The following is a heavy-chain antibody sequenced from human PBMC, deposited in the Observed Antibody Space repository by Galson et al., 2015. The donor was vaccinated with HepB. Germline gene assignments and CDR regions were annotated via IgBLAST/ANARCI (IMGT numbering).Heavy chain of an antibody. D-gene: IGHD4-11*01. CDR1: GYSFTSYW. J-gene: IGHJ6*03. CDR2: IYPGDSDT. V-gene: IGHV5-51*03. CDR3: ARIATVTTHYYYYYYMDV. Sequence: QSGAEVKKPGESLKISCKGSGYSFTSYWIGWVRQMPGKGLEWMGIIYPGDSDTRYSPSFQGQVTISAGKSISTAYLQWSSLKASDTAMYYCARIATVTTHYYYYYYMDVWGKGTTVTVSS.